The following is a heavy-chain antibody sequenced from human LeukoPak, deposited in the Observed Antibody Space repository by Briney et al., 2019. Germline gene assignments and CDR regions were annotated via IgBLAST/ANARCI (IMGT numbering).Heavy chain of an antibody. CDR1: GFTFSNYD. J-gene: IGHJ4*02. D-gene: IGHD7-27*01. CDR3: AKDQNWEGGY. CDR2: INYSGVSA. Sequence: GGSLRLSCAASGFTFSNYDMTWIRQAPGKGLEWVSVINYSGVSANYADSVKGRFTISRDNSKNTVYLQMNSLRVEDTAVYYCAKDQNWEGGYWGQGTLVTVSS. V-gene: IGHV3-23*01.